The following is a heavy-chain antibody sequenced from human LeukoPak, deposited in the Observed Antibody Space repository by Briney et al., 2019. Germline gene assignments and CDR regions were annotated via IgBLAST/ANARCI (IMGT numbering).Heavy chain of an antibody. D-gene: IGHD1-26*01. Sequence: PGGSLRLSCAASGFTFSSSSMNWVRQAPGKGLEWVSSISSSSSYIYYADSVKGRFTISRDNAKNSLYLQMNSLRAEDTAVYYCARRIVGATPPGYFDYWGQGTLVTVSS. J-gene: IGHJ4*02. V-gene: IGHV3-21*01. CDR3: ARRIVGATPPGYFDY. CDR2: ISSSSSYI. CDR1: GFTFSSSS.